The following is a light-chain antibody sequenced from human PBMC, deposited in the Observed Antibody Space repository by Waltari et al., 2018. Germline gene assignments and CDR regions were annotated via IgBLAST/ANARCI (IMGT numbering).Light chain of an antibody. Sequence: QSALTQPASVSGSPGQSITISCTGTSRDIGGYDYFPWYQQHPGKAPKLMIYDIIKRPSGVSDRFSGSKSGNTASLTISGLQAEDEADYYCSSYAPSSTVFGGGTKLTVL. V-gene: IGLV2-14*03. CDR2: DII. CDR1: SRDIGGYDY. J-gene: IGLJ2*01. CDR3: SSYAPSSTV.